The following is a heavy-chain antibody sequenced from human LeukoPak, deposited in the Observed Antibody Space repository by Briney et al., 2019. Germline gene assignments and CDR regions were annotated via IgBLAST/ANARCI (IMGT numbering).Heavy chain of an antibody. D-gene: IGHD1-26*01. J-gene: IGHJ4*02. Sequence: SGPTLVNPTQTLTLTCTFSGFSLSTSGMCVSWIRQPPGKALEWLALIDWDDDKYYSTSLKTRLTISKDTSKNQVVLTMTNMDPVDTATYYCARIRTYIDSGSYYGFDYWGQGTLVTVSS. V-gene: IGHV2-70*01. CDR2: IDWDDDK. CDR3: ARIRTYIDSGSYYGFDY. CDR1: GFSLSTSGMC.